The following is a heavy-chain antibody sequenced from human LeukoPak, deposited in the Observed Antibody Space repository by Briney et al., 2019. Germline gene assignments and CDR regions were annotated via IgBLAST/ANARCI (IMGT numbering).Heavy chain of an antibody. V-gene: IGHV1-2*02. Sequence: ASVKVSCKASGYTFTGYYMHWVRQAPGQGLEWMGWINPNSGGTNYAQKFQGRVTMTRDTSISTAYMELSRLRSDDTAVYYCARGRGSYSSYFDYWGQGTLVTVYS. CDR2: INPNSGGT. J-gene: IGHJ4*02. D-gene: IGHD1-26*01. CDR1: GYTFTGYY. CDR3: ARGRGSYSSYFDY.